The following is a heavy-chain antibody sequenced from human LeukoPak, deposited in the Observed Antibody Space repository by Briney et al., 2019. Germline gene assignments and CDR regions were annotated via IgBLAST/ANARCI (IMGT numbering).Heavy chain of an antibody. CDR3: ARDVGPLIALAGSDY. D-gene: IGHD6-19*01. CDR2: IDISSRYI. CDR1: GFIFSDYA. Sequence: GGSLRLSCAASGFIFSDYAMNWVRQAPGKGPEWVSSIDISSRYIYYADSVRGRFTISRDNAKNSLYLQMNSLRAEDTAVYYCARDVGPLIALAGSDYWGQGTLVTVSS. J-gene: IGHJ4*02. V-gene: IGHV3-21*01.